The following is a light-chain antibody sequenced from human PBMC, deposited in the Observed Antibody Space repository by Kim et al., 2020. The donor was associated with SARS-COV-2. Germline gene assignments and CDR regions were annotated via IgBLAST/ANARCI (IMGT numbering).Light chain of an antibody. J-gene: IGKJ3*01. CDR2: DVS. CDR3: QQYFIYPLT. V-gene: IGKV1-5*01. Sequence: DIQMTQSPSTLSASVGDTVIITCRASQSLNDWLAWYQQKPGEAPKLLVYDVSNLKSGVPSRFSGSGSGTEFTLTISRLQPDDFATYYCQQYFIYPLTFGPGTKVDIK. CDR1: QSLNDW.